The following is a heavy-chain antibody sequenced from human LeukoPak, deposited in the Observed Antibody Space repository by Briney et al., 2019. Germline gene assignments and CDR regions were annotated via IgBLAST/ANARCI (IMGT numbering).Heavy chain of an antibody. CDR2: IYYSGST. Sequence: SETLSLTCTVSGGSISSYYWSWIRQPPGKGLEWIGYIYYSGSTNYNPSLKSRVTISVDTSKNQFSLKLSSVTAADTVVYYCARESGGGSYHTWSQGTLVTVSS. D-gene: IGHD1-26*01. CDR3: ARESGGGSYHT. V-gene: IGHV4-59*01. J-gene: IGHJ5*02. CDR1: GGSISSYY.